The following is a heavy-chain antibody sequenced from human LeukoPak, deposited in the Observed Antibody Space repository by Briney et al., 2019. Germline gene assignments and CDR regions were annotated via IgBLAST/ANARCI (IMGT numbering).Heavy chain of an antibody. CDR3: ARDDSGYVPY. CDR1: GYSFSTSG. CDR2: ISTGNGNT. D-gene: IGHD5-12*01. J-gene: IGHJ4*02. Sequence: ASVKVSCKASGYSFSTSGMSWVRQAPGQGLEWMGWISTGNGNTKYAQKFQGRVTMTTDTSTSTAYMELWSLRSDDTAVYYCARDDSGYVPYWGQGTLVTVSS. V-gene: IGHV1-18*01.